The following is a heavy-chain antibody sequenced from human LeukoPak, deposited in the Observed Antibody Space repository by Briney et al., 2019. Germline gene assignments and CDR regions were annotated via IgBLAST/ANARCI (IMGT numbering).Heavy chain of an antibody. CDR1: GGSISSYY. CDR2: IYTSGST. J-gene: IGHJ4*02. Sequence: PSETLSLTCTVSGGSISSYYWSWLRQPAGKGLEWIGRIYTSGSTNYNPSLKSRVTMSVDTSKNQFSLKLSSVNAADTAVDYCARETYYYDSSGHDYSDYWGQGTLVTVSS. CDR3: ARETYYYDSSGHDYSDY. V-gene: IGHV4-4*07. D-gene: IGHD3-22*01.